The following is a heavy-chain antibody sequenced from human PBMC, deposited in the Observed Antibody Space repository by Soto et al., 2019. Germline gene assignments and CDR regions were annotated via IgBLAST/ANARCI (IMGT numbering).Heavy chain of an antibody. CDR2: ISSSSTYT. CDR1: GFTFSDYY. Sequence: QVQLVESGGGLVKPGGCLRLSCATSGFTFSDYYMSWVRQAPGKGLEWVSYISSSSTYTNYADSVKGRFTISRDNAKNSLYLQMNSLRAEDTAVYYCAGKQWEPSGNYYFDYWGQGTLVTVSS. V-gene: IGHV3-11*06. D-gene: IGHD1-26*01. CDR3: AGKQWEPSGNYYFDY. J-gene: IGHJ4*02.